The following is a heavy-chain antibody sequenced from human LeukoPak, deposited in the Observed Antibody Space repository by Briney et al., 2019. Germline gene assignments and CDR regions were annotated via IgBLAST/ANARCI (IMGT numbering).Heavy chain of an antibody. CDR2: IWYDGTKK. J-gene: IGHJ4*02. CDR1: GFIFSNYG. D-gene: IGHD1-26*01. Sequence: GGSLRLSCAASGFIFSNYGMHWVRQAPGKGLEWLAVIWYDGTKKYYADSVKGRFTISRDNSKNTMSLQMNSLRGGAITVYHCARGERRGGSVGATGSYWGQGTLVTVSS. CDR3: ARGERRGGSVGATGSY. V-gene: IGHV3-33*01.